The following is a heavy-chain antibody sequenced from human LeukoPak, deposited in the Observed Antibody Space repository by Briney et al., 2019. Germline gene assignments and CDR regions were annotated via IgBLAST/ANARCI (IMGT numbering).Heavy chain of an antibody. Sequence: GGSLRLSCAASGFTFSSYWMSWVRQAPGKGLEWVANIKQDGSEKYYVDSVKGRFTISRDNAKNSLYLQMNSLRAEDTAVYYCAKSARGSSSWYFDYWGQGTLVTVSS. D-gene: IGHD6-13*01. CDR1: GFTFSSYW. J-gene: IGHJ4*02. CDR2: IKQDGSEK. V-gene: IGHV3-7*01. CDR3: AKSARGSSSWYFDY.